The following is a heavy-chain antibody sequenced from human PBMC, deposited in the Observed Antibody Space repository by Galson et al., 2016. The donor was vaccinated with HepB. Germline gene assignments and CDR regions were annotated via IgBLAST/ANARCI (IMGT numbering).Heavy chain of an antibody. V-gene: IGHV5-51*01. CDR2: IYPGDSHT. J-gene: IGHJ4*02. D-gene: IGHD3-16*01. CDR3: ARRLTHDSKIWDSDY. Sequence: QSGAEVKKPGESLRISCKGSGYSFTDYWIGWVRQMPGKGLEWMGIIYPGDSHTRYSPSFQGQVTISADKSISTAYLQWSSLKASDTAIYYCARRLTHDSKIWDSDYWGQGTLVTVS. CDR1: GYSFTDYW.